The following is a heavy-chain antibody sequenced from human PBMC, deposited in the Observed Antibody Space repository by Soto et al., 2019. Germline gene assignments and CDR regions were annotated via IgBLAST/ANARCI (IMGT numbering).Heavy chain of an antibody. Sequence: GGSLRLSCAASGFTVSINYMSWVRQAPGKGLEWVSVIYSGGSTYYADSVKGRFTISRDNSKNTLYLQMNSLRAEDTAVYYCARDRAYSGMDVWGQGTTVTVSS. CDR3: ARDRAYSGMDV. CDR1: GFTVSINY. V-gene: IGHV3-53*01. J-gene: IGHJ6*02. CDR2: IYSGGST.